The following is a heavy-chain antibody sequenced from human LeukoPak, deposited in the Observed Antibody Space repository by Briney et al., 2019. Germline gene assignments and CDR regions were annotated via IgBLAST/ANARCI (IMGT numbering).Heavy chain of an antibody. Sequence: GASVKVSCNASGYTDTGYYMHWLRRAPGHRLEWMRWFNPNSVGTNNAQKFQGRVTMARDTSIPTAYMELSRLRSNDTAVYYCAKHSGSLLASAGFDPWGQGTLVTVSS. CDR3: AKHSGSLLASAGFDP. CDR1: GYTDTGYY. CDR2: FNPNSVGT. J-gene: IGHJ5*02. D-gene: IGHD1-26*01. V-gene: IGHV1-2*02.